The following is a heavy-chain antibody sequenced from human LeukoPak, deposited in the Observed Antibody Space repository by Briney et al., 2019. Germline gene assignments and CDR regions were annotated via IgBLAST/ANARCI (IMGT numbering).Heavy chain of an antibody. D-gene: IGHD2/OR15-2a*01. J-gene: IGHJ4*02. CDR3: ARGVAWENSVPFDY. V-gene: IGHV1-69*04. Sequence: GSSVKVSSKASGGTFSSYAISWVRQAPGQGLEWMGRIIPIFGIANYAQKFQGRVTITADKSTSTAYMELSSLRSEDTAVYYCARGVAWENSVPFDYWGQGTLVTVSS. CDR1: GGTFSSYA. CDR2: IIPIFGIA.